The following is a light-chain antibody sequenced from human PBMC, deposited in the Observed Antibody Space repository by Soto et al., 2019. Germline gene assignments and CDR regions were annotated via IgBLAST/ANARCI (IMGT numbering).Light chain of an antibody. J-gene: IGKJ3*01. Sequence: EIVMTQSPATLSVSPGERATLSSRASQSVSSNLAWYQQKPGQVPRLLIYGASTRATGIPARFSGSGSGTEFTLTISSLQSEDFAVYYCQQYNNWPFTFGPGTKVDIK. CDR3: QQYNNWPFT. CDR2: GAS. V-gene: IGKV3D-15*01. CDR1: QSVSSN.